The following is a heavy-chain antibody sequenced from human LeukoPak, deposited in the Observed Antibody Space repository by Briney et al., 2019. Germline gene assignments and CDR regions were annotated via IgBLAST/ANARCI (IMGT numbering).Heavy chain of an antibody. Sequence: GASVKVSCKASGYTFTSYGISWVRQAPGQGLEWMGSISPYNGNTNYAERLQGRVIMTTDTSTRTAYMELRSLRSDATAVFYCARDQYDYVWGSYRPYFDYWGQGTLVTVSS. D-gene: IGHD3-16*02. CDR3: ARDQYDYVWGSYRPYFDY. CDR1: GYTFTSYG. J-gene: IGHJ4*02. V-gene: IGHV1-18*04. CDR2: ISPYNGNT.